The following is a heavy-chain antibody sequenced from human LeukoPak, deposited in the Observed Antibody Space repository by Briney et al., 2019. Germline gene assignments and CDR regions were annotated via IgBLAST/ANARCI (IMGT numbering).Heavy chain of an antibody. J-gene: IGHJ4*02. Sequence: GESLRISCKGSGYSFTSYWIGWVRQMPGKGLEWMGIIYPGDSDTRYSPSFQGQVTISADKSISTAYLQWSSLKASDTAMYYCARSIAVAGSGGYYFDYWGQGTLVTASS. CDR1: GYSFTSYW. CDR2: IYPGDSDT. D-gene: IGHD6-19*01. V-gene: IGHV5-51*01. CDR3: ARSIAVAGSGGYYFDY.